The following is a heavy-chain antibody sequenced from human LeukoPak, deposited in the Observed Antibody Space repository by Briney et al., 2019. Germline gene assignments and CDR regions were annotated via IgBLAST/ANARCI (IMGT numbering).Heavy chain of an antibody. CDR1: GFTFSSYA. D-gene: IGHD6-6*01. J-gene: IGHJ4*02. CDR3: AKDNVIAAFFDY. CDR2: ISGSGGST. V-gene: IGHV3-23*01. Sequence: TGGSLRLSCAASGFTFSSYAMSWVRQAPGKGLEWVSAISGSGGSTYYADSVKGRFTISRDNCKNTVYLQMNSLRAEDTAVYYCAKDNVIAAFFDYWGQGTLVTVSS.